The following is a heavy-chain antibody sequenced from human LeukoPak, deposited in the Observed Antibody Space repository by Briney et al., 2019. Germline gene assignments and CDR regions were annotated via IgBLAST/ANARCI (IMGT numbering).Heavy chain of an antibody. CDR1: GFSFSSFW. CDR2: IKPDGSAQ. J-gene: IGHJ4*02. V-gene: IGHV3-7*01. D-gene: IGHD6-13*01. CDR3: ARANNSSWHN. Sequence: GGSLRLSCTASGFSFSSFWMSWVRHVPGRGLDWVANIKPDGSAQYYAASVKGRFTVSRDNAKNSVYLQMNSLRVEDTAVYYCARANNSSWHNWGQGTLVTVSA.